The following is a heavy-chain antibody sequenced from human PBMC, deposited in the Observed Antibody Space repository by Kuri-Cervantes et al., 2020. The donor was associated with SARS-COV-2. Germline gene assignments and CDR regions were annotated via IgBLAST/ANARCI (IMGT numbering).Heavy chain of an antibody. V-gene: IGHV1-69*10. CDR3: GRGLVGLASRQGAY. Sequence: SVKVSCKASGGTFSSYAISWVRQAPGQGLEWMGGIIPIFGIANYAQKFQGRVTITADKSTSTAYMELSSLRSEDTAVYYCGRGLVGLASRQGAYWGQGTLVTVSS. CDR2: IIPIFGIA. D-gene: IGHD6-6*01. J-gene: IGHJ4*02. CDR1: GGTFSSYA.